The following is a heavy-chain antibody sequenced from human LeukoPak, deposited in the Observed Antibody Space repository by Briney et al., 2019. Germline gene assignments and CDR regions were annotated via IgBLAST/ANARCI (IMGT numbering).Heavy chain of an antibody. Sequence: GGSLRLSCAASAFTVDDYAMHCVRQAPGKGLEWVSGISWNSVSIAYADSVKGRFTISRDNAKNSLYLEMNSLRTDDTALYYCAKDIGSTSWYLGNWGQGTLVTVSS. D-gene: IGHD2-2*01. CDR3: AKDIGSTSWYLGN. V-gene: IGHV3-9*01. CDR1: AFTVDDYA. CDR2: ISWNSVSI. J-gene: IGHJ4*02.